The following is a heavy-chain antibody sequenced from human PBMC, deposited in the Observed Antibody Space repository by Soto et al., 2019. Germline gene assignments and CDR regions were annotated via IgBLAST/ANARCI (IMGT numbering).Heavy chain of an antibody. CDR3: ARDKYDRDIDHWFSEF. CDR1: GFAVSGYA. D-gene: IGHD3-3*01. V-gene: IGHV3-23*01. J-gene: IGHJ4*02. Sequence: EVRLSESGGGLVQPWGSLRLSCAASGFAVSGYAMSWARQAPGKGLEWVSSVSESGLGTYYADSVKGRFTISRDASTNTLYLQMNGLTVEDTAVYFCARDKYDRDIDHWFSEFWGPGTLVSVSS. CDR2: VSESGLGT.